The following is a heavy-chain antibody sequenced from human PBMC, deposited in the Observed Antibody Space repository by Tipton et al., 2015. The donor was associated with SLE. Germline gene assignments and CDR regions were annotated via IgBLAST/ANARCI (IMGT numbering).Heavy chain of an antibody. J-gene: IGHJ5*02. CDR2: VSHRGTT. Sequence: TLSLTCAVYGGTSRDYFWSWIRQPPGKGLEWIGEVSHRGTTNYNPSLKSRVTISVDTSKNQFSLKLSSVTAADTAVYYCARCPLVPNWFDPWGQGTLVTVSS. D-gene: IGHD6-13*01. CDR3: ARCPLVPNWFDP. CDR1: GGTSRDYF. V-gene: IGHV4-34*01.